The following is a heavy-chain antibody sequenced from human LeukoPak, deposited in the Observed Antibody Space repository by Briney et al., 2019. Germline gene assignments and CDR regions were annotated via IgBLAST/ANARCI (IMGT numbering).Heavy chain of an antibody. D-gene: IGHD3-22*01. J-gene: IGHJ4*02. CDR2: IYHSGST. V-gene: IGHV4-38-2*02. CDR3: ARHVSNRRDSSGSPPGY. CDR1: GYSISSGYY. Sequence: SETLSLTCTVSGYSISSGYYWGWIRQPPGKGLEWIGSIYHSGSTYYSPSLRSRVTISLDTSRNQFSLKLNSVTAADTAVYYCARHVSNRRDSSGSPPGYWGQGTLVTVSS.